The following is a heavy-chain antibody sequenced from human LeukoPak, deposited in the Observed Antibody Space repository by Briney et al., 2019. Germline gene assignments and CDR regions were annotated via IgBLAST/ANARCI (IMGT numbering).Heavy chain of an antibody. V-gene: IGHV1-18*01. J-gene: IGHJ4*02. CDR2: INTYNGNT. D-gene: IGHD6-19*01. CDR1: GYTFTSYA. Sequence: ASVKVSCKASGYTFTSYAMNWVRQAPGQGLEWMGWINTYNGNTNYAQKFQGKVTMTTDTSTSIAYMELRSLRSDDSAVYYCAKNSHGFSSGWLQFNFDYWGQGTLVTVSS. CDR3: AKNSHGFSSGWLQFNFDY.